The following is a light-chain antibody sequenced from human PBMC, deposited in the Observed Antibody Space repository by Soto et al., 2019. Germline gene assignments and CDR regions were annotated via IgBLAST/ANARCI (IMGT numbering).Light chain of an antibody. CDR2: DAA. CDR3: QQYDNLPPVMYP. CDR1: QDISND. Sequence: DIQMTQSPSSLSASVGDRVTITCQASQDISNDLNWYQQKTGKAHKLLIYDAANLETGVPSRCSGLGAWTDFPLTIRSLEPEDMATYYCQQYDNLPPVMYPFGQGTKLEIQ. J-gene: IGKJ2*01. V-gene: IGKV1-33*01.